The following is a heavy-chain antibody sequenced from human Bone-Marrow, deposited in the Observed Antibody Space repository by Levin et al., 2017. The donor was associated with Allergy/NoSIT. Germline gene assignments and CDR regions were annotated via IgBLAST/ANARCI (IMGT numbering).Heavy chain of an antibody. J-gene: IGHJ4*02. CDR3: AKATEASSLFGS. D-gene: IGHD6-6*01. Sequence: GGSLRLSCVASGFTFDDYAMHWVRQVPGKGLEWVSLVSWDGDSTYYADSVKGRFSISRDNSKNSLYLHMGSLRPEDTTLYYCAKATEASSLFGSWGQGTLVTFSS. V-gene: IGHV3-43D*03. CDR2: VSWDGDST. CDR1: GFTFDDYA.